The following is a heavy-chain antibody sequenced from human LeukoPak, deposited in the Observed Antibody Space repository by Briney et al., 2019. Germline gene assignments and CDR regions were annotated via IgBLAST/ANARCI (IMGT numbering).Heavy chain of an antibody. D-gene: IGHD1-20*01. Sequence: PSETLSLTCTVSGGSISSGSYYWSWIRQAAGKGLEWIGRIYTSGSTNYNPSLKSRVTISVDTSKNQFSLNLNSVTAADTAVYFCARAPNWNYFDDWGQGTLVTVSS. CDR2: IYTSGST. V-gene: IGHV4-61*02. CDR1: GGSISSGSYY. J-gene: IGHJ4*02. CDR3: ARAPNWNYFDD.